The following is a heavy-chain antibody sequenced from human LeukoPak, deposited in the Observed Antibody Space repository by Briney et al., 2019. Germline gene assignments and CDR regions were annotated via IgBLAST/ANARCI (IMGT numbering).Heavy chain of an antibody. CDR3: SRQGDYVWGRFPYPLDYQYGMDV. CDR1: GGSISSYY. D-gene: IGHD3-16*01. Sequence: SETLSLTCTVSGGSISSYYWSWIRQPPGKGLEWIGYIYYSGSTNYNPSLKSRVTISVDTSKNQFSLKLSSVTAADTAVYYCSRQGDYVWGRFPYPLDYQYGMDVLGQGTTVTVSS. CDR2: IYYSGST. V-gene: IGHV4-59*08. J-gene: IGHJ6*02.